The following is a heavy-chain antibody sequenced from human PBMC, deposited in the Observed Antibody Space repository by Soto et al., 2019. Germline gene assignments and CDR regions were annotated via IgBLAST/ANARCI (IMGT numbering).Heavy chain of an antibody. CDR1: GYTFTSCG. Sequence: ASVKVSCKASGYTFTSCGMSWVRQARGQGLEWMGWISAYNGNTNYAQKLQGRVTMTTDTSTSTAYMELRSLRSDDTAVYYCARGDVRITIFGVVMTYGMDVWGQGTTVTVSS. D-gene: IGHD3-3*01. V-gene: IGHV1-18*01. J-gene: IGHJ6*02. CDR3: ARGDVRITIFGVVMTYGMDV. CDR2: ISAYNGNT.